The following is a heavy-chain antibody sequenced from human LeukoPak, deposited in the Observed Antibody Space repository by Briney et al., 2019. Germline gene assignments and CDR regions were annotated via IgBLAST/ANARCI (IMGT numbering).Heavy chain of an antibody. D-gene: IGHD2-2*01. V-gene: IGHV1-18*01. CDR2: ISAYNHNT. CDR1: GYSFINFG. CDR3: ARGLMYCDTMSCYDGDFDY. J-gene: IGHJ4*02. Sequence: ASVKVSCKASGYSFINFGLSWVRQAPGQGLEWMGWISAYNHNTNYAQKFQGRVAMTIDTSTTTVYMELRSLRSDDTAIYYCARGLMYCDTMSCYDGDFDYWGQGTPVTVSS.